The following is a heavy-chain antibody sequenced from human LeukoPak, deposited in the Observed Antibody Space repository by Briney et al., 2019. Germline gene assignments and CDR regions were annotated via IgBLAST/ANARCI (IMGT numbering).Heavy chain of an antibody. CDR3: EGMEVIVSGAFDI. CDR1: GGSISSSSYY. D-gene: IGHD3-16*02. J-gene: IGHJ3*02. CDR2: VYYSGST. V-gene: IGHV4-39*01. Sequence: SETLSLTCTVSGGSISSSSYYWGWIRQPPGKGLEWIGNVYYSGSTYYNPSLKSRVTISVDTSKNHFSLKLSSVTAADTAVYYCEGMEVIVSGAFDIWGQGTMVTASS.